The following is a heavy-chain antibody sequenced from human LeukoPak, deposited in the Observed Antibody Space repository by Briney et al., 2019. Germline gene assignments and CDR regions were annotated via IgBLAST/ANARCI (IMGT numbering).Heavy chain of an antibody. CDR2: IKQDESEK. J-gene: IGHJ4*02. D-gene: IGHD3-22*01. Sequence: GGSLRLSCAASGFTFSSYWMSWVRQAPGEGLEWVANIKQDESEKDYVDSVKGRFTISRDNAKNSLYLQMNSLRAEDTAVYYCARGRMLYYYDSSGYPFDYWGQGSLVTVSS. CDR1: GFTFSSYW. CDR3: ARGRMLYYYDSSGYPFDY. V-gene: IGHV3-7*04.